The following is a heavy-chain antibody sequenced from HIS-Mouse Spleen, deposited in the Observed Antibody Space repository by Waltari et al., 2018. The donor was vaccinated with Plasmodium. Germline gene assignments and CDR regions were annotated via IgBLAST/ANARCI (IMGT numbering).Heavy chain of an antibody. Sequence: EVQLVESGGGLVQPGGSLSLSWAASGFTFSSYGRSWVRQAPGKGLEWVANIKQDGSEKYYVDSVKGRFTISRDNAKNSLYLQMNSLRAEDTAVYYCASSWYWYFDLWGRGTLVTVSS. CDR3: ASSWYWYFDL. D-gene: IGHD6-13*01. CDR2: IKQDGSEK. J-gene: IGHJ2*01. CDR1: GFTFSSYG. V-gene: IGHV3-7*01.